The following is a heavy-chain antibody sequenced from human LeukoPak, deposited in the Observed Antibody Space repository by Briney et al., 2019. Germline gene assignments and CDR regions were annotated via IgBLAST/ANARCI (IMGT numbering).Heavy chain of an antibody. J-gene: IGHJ3*02. D-gene: IGHD2-15*01. CDR2: IIPILGIA. CDR1: GGTFNSYT. V-gene: IGHV1-69*02. CDR3: ASRDIVVVVAATNTFNI. Sequence: GASVKVSCKASGGTFNSYTISWVRRAPGQGLEWMGRIIPILGIANYAQKFQGRVTITADKSTSTAYMELSSLRSEDTAVYYCASRDIVVVVAATNTFNIWGQGTMVTVSS.